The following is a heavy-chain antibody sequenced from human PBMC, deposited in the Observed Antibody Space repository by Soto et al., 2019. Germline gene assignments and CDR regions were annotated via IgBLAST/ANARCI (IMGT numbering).Heavy chain of an antibody. Sequence: ASVKVSCKASGYTFTGYYMHWVRQAPGQGLEWMGWINPNSGGTNYAQKFQGWVTMTRDTSISTAYMELSRLRSDDTAVYYCARENGDPGGGMDVWGQGTTVTAP. V-gene: IGHV1-2*04. J-gene: IGHJ6*02. CDR1: GYTFTGYY. D-gene: IGHD4-17*01. CDR2: INPNSGGT. CDR3: ARENGDPGGGMDV.